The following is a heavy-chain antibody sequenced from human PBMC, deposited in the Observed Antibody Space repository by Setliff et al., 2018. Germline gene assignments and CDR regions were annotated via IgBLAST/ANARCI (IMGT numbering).Heavy chain of an antibody. J-gene: IGHJ4*02. CDR1: GFTFNNAW. D-gene: IGHD1-1*01. Sequence: GESLKISCTASGFTFNNAWMSWVRQAPGKGLEWVGRIKSKTDGGAIAYAAPVEGRFIISRDDSTNTLYLQMNSLNTEDTAVYYCATAITWTSTRRFWGQGTLVTVSS. CDR3: ATAITWTSTRRF. V-gene: IGHV3-15*01. CDR2: IKSKTDGGAI.